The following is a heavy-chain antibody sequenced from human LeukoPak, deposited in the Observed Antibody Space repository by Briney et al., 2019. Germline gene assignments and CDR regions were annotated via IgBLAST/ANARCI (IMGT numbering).Heavy chain of an antibody. CDR1: GFTFSTYN. J-gene: IGHJ4*02. CDR2: ISSGSGTI. Sequence: GGSLRLSCAASGFTFSTYNMSWVRQAPGKGLEWVSYISSGSGTIYYADSVKGRFTISRDNAKNSLYLQMNSLRAEDTAVYYCATSTSILDCWGQGTLVTVSS. CDR3: ATSTSILDC. V-gene: IGHV3-48*01.